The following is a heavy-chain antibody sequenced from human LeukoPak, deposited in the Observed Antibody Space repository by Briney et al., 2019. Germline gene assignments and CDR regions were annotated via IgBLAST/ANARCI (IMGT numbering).Heavy chain of an antibody. CDR1: GYTFTSYG. J-gene: IGHJ4*02. V-gene: IGHV1-18*01. CDR2: ISAYNGNT. CDR3: ATISGYGSSGPPFDY. Sequence: ASVKVSCKASGYTFTSYGISWVRQAPGQGLEWMGWISAYNGNTNYAQKLQGRVTMTTDTSTSTAYMELRSLRSDDTAVYYCATISGYGSSGPPFDYWGQGTLVTVSS. D-gene: IGHD3-22*01.